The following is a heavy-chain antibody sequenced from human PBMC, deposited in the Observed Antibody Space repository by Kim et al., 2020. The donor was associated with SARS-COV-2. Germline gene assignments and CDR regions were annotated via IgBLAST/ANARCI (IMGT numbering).Heavy chain of an antibody. CDR3: AKDHFPPYYYDSSGFYYNPGSGPTHLDY. D-gene: IGHD3-22*01. J-gene: IGHJ4*02. Sequence: GGSLRLSCAASGFTFSSYGMHWVRQAPGKGLEWVAVISYDGSNKYYADSVKGRFTISRDNSKNTLYLQMNSLRAEDTAVYYCAKDHFPPYYYDSSGFYYNPGSGPTHLDYWDQGTLVTVSS. CDR2: ISYDGSNK. V-gene: IGHV3-30*18. CDR1: GFTFSSYG.